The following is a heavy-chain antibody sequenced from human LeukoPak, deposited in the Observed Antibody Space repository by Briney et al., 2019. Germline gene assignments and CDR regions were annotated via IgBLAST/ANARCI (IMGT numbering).Heavy chain of an antibody. CDR1: GFTISSNY. J-gene: IGHJ4*02. D-gene: IGHD3-10*01. Sequence: GGSLRLSCAASGFTISSNYMSWVRQAPGKGLEWVAGISDSGGSTNYADSVKGRFTISRDNAKNTLYLQMNSLRAEDTAVYFCAKRGVVIRVILVGFHKQAYYFDSWGQGALVTVSS. CDR2: ISDSGGST. V-gene: IGHV3-23*01. CDR3: AKRGVVIRVILVGFHKQAYYFDS.